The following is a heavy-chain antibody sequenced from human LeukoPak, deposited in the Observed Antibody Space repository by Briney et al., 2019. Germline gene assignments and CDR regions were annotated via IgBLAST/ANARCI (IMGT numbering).Heavy chain of an antibody. D-gene: IGHD6-13*01. Sequence: SETLSLTCTVSGYSISSGYYWGWIRQPPGKGLEWIGSIYHSGSTYYNPSLKSRVTISVDTSKNQFSLQLSSVTAADTAVYYCARVPLPSSSWYSWFDPWGQGTLVTVSS. CDR3: ARVPLPSSSWYSWFDP. CDR2: IYHSGST. CDR1: GYSISSGYY. V-gene: IGHV4-38-2*02. J-gene: IGHJ5*02.